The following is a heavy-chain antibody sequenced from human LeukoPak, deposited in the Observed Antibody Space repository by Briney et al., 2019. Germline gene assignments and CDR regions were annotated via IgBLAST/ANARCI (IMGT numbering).Heavy chain of an antibody. V-gene: IGHV4-34*01. CDR3: ARHASAYVRNFQH. D-gene: IGHD3-10*02. J-gene: IGHJ1*01. CDR2: INDSGNT. Sequence: SETLSLTCAVYGGSFSGYYWSWIRQSPGKGLEWNGEINDSGNTNYNPSLKSRVTISIDTSKIQFSLKLASVTAADTGVYYCARHASAYVRNFQHWGQGTLVIASS. CDR1: GGSFSGYY.